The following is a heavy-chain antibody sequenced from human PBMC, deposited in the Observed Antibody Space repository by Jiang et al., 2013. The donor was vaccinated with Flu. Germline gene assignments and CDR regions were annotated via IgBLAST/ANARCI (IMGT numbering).Heavy chain of an antibody. CDR1: GYTFTGYY. CDR2: INPNSGGT. J-gene: IGHJ4*02. CDR3: ARGSSGYYYDSPSDY. V-gene: IGHV1-2*04. D-gene: IGHD3-22*01. Sequence: SVKVSCKASGYTFTGYYMHWVRQAPGQGLEWMGWINPNSGGTNYAQKFQGWVTMTRDTSISTAYMELSRLRSDDTAVYYCARGSSGYYYDSPSDYWGQGTLVTVSS.